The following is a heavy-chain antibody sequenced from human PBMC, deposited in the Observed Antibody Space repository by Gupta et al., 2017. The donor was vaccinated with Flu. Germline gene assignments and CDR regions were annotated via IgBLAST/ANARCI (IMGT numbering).Heavy chain of an antibody. D-gene: IGHD3-10*01. Sequence: SRYEVNWVRQAPGKGLEWISYSTSGGTSGRTSYYADSVQGRFTVPRRDGDNSVYLQMDSLRVEDTAVYYCAREISVSFGVDVFDIWGQGTVVTVSS. CDR3: AREISVSFGVDVFDI. J-gene: IGHJ3*02. CDR2: STSGGTSGRTS. V-gene: IGHV3-48*03. CDR1: SRYE.